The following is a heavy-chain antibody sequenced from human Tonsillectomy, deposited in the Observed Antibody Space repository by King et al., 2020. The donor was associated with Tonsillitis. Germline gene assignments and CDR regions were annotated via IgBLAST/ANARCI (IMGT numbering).Heavy chain of an antibody. Sequence: VLLVESGGGLVQPGGSLRLSCAASGFTFSSYWMSWVRQAPGKGLEWVANIKQDGSEKYYVDSVKGRFTISRENAKNSLYLQMNSLRAEDTAVYYCARDPRLDLAAAGLNWFDPWGQGTLVTVSS. D-gene: IGHD6-13*01. J-gene: IGHJ5*02. CDR1: GFTFSSYW. CDR3: ARDPRLDLAAAGLNWFDP. CDR2: IKQDGSEK. V-gene: IGHV3-7*04.